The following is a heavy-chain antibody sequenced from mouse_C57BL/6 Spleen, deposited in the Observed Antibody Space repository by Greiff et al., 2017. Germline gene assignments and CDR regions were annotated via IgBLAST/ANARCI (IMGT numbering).Heavy chain of an antibody. CDR1: GFTFSDYG. J-gene: IGHJ4*01. CDR2: TSNLAYSI. V-gene: IGHV5-15*01. CDR3: ARQGLRGDYYAMDY. Sequence: DVHLVESGGGLVQPGGSLKLSCAASGFTFSDYGMAWVRQAPRQGPEWVAFTSNLAYSIYYADTVTGRFTLSRETAENTLYLEVSSLRSEDTALYYCARQGLRGDYYAMDYWGQGTSVTVSS. D-gene: IGHD2-4*01.